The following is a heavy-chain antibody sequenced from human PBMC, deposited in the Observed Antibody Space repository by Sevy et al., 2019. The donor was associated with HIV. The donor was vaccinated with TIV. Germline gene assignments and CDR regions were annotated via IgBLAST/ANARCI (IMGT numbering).Heavy chain of an antibody. CDR3: ATSWRYYASGKPEDLFDY. CDR2: IYSNGST. V-gene: IGHV4-61*02. CDR1: GGSISSGSYY. D-gene: IGHD3-10*01. Sequence: SETLSLTCAVSGGSISSGSYYWTWIRQPAGKGLEWIGRIYSNGSTNYYPSLKSRVTTSADTSKNQFSLKLRSVTAADTAVYYCATSWRYYASGKPEDLFDYWGQGTQVTVSS. J-gene: IGHJ4*02.